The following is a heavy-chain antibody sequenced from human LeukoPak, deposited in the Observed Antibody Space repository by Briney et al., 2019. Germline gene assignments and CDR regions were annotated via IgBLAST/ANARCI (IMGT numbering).Heavy chain of an antibody. CDR2: IYYSGST. Sequence: PSETLSLTCTVSGGSISNSSYYWGWIRQPPGKGLEWIGSIYYSGSTYYNPSLKSRVTISVDTSKNQFSLKLSSVTAADTAVYYCATTHSGYDFGDWFDPWGQGTLVTVSS. V-gene: IGHV4-39*01. J-gene: IGHJ5*02. D-gene: IGHD5-12*01. CDR1: GGSISNSSYY. CDR3: ATTHSGYDFGDWFDP.